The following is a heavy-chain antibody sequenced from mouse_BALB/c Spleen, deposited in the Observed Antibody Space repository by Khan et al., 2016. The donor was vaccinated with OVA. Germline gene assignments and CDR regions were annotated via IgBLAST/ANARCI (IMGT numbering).Heavy chain of an antibody. V-gene: IGHV9-3-1*01. CDR1: GYTFRNYG. CDR3: ARPPYFSYVMDY. CDR2: INTYTGEP. J-gene: IGHJ4*01. D-gene: IGHD2-10*01. Sequence: QIQLVQSGPELKKPGETVKISCKASGYTFRNYGMNWVKQTPGKGLKWMGWINTYTGEPTYADDFKGRFAFSLETSASTAYLQINNRRNEDTATYFCARPPYFSYVMDYWGQGTSVTVSS.